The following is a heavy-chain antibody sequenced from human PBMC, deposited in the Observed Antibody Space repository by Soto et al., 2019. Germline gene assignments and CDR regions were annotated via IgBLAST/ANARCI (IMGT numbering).Heavy chain of an antibody. V-gene: IGHV4-59*08. J-gene: IGHJ4*02. CDR1: GGSIISYY. CDR3: ARQGAAGTPDY. CDR2: IYYSGST. D-gene: IGHD6-13*01. Sequence: PSETLSLTCTVSGGSIISYYWSWILQPPGKGLEWIGYIYYSGSTNYNPSLKSRVTISVDTSKNQFSLKLSSVTAADTAVYYCARQGAAGTPDYWGQGTLVTVSS.